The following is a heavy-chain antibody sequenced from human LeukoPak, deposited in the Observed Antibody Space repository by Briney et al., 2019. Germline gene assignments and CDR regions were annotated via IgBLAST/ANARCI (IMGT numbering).Heavy chain of an antibody. CDR2: FDPEDGET. V-gene: IGHV1-24*01. D-gene: IGHD1-26*01. CDR1: GYTLTELS. J-gene: IGHJ4*02. CDR3: ATVGWYSGSSTLIFDY. Sequence: ASVKVSCKVSGYTLTELSMHWVRQAPGKGLEWMGGFDPEDGETIYAQRFQGRVTMTEDTSTDTAYMELSSLRSEDTAVYYCATVGWYSGSSTLIFDYWGQGTLVTVSS.